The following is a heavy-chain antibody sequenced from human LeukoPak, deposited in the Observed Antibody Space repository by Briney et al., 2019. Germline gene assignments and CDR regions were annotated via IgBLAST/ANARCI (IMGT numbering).Heavy chain of an antibody. J-gene: IGHJ4*02. CDR3: AKDLTLI. Sequence: GGSLRLSCAASGFTFSSYGMHWVRQAPGKGLEWVAVISYDGSNKYYADSVKGRFTISRDNSKNTLFLQMNSLRAEDTAVYYCAKDLTLIRGQGTLVTVSS. CDR1: GFTFSSYG. CDR2: ISYDGSNK. V-gene: IGHV3-30*18. D-gene: IGHD3-9*01.